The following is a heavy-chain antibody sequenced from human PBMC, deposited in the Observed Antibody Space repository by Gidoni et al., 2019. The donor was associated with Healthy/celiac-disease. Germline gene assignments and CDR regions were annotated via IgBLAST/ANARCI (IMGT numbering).Heavy chain of an antibody. V-gene: IGHV4-34*01. J-gene: IGHJ4*02. D-gene: IGHD3-10*01. Sequence: QVQLQQWGAGLLKPSETLSLTCAVYGGSFSGYYWSWIRQPPGKGLEWIGEINHSGSTNYNPSLKSRVTISVDTSKNQFSLKLSSVTAADTAVYYCARRRGGGTMVRGVRSVYYFDYWGQGTLVTVSS. CDR2: INHSGST. CDR1: GGSFSGYY. CDR3: ARRRGGGTMVRGVRSVYYFDY.